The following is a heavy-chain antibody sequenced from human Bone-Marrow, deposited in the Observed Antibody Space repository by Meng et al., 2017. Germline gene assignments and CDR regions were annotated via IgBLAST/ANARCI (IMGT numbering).Heavy chain of an antibody. V-gene: IGHV3-30*04. CDR1: EFTFSNYA. Sequence: GESLKISCAASEFTFSNYAMHWVRQAPGKGLEWVAVISYDGSNKYYADSVKGRFTISRDNSKNTLYLQMNSLRAEDTAVYYCARAAYYYDSSGYYDHWGQGTLVTVSS. CDR2: ISYDGSNK. CDR3: ARAAYYYDSSGYYDH. D-gene: IGHD3-22*01. J-gene: IGHJ5*02.